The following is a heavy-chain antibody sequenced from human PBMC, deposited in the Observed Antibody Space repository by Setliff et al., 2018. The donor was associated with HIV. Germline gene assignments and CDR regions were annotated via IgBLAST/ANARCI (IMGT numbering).Heavy chain of an antibody. V-gene: IGHV3-21*01. CDR2: ISSSGTYI. CDR1: GFNIEEYA. D-gene: IGHD4-17*01. CDR3: AKDPGDYVLDY. Sequence: GGSLRLSCVGSGFNIEEYAMAWVRQVPGKGLEWVSSISSSGTYIYYADSMKGRFTISRDNAKNSLYLQMNSLRAEDTAVYYCAKDPGDYVLDYWGQGTLVTVSS. J-gene: IGHJ4*02.